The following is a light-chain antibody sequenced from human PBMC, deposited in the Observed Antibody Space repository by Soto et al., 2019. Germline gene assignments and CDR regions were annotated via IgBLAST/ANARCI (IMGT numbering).Light chain of an antibody. J-gene: IGLJ1*01. Sequence: QSALTQPASVSGSPGQSITISCTGTSSDVGVYNYVSWYQQHPGKVPKLMIYDVSNRPSGVSNRFSGSKSGNTASLTISGLQAEEEAYYYCRLYTSSRPPNASGIGTKATF. V-gene: IGLV2-14*01. CDR3: RLYTSSRPPNA. CDR2: DVS. CDR1: SSDVGVYNY.